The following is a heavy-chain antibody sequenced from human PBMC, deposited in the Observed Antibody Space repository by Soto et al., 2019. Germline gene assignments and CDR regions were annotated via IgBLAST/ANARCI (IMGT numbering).Heavy chain of an antibody. CDR3: ARGRSVTYAMDC. CDR2: MNSDGSTT. CDR1: GFTFSSYW. V-gene: IGHV3-74*01. D-gene: IGHD1-26*01. Sequence: EVQLVETGGGLVQPGVSLRLSCAASGFTFSSYWMHWVRQAPGKGLVWVSRMNSDGSTTTYADFVKGRFTISRDNAKNTPYLQMNSLRAEDTAVYYCARGRSVTYAMDCWGQGILVSVSS. J-gene: IGHJ4*02.